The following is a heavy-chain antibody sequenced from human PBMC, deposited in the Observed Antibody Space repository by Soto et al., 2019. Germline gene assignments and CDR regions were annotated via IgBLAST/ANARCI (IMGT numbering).Heavy chain of an antibody. V-gene: IGHV5-51*01. D-gene: IGHD3-22*01. Sequence: GESLKISCMGSGYSFTSYWIGWVRQMPGKGLEWMGIIYPGDSDTRYSPSFQGQVTISADKSISTAYLQWSSLKASDTAMYYCARIPAYYYDSSGYPYFDYWGQGTLVTVSS. J-gene: IGHJ4*02. CDR2: IYPGDSDT. CDR1: GYSFTSYW. CDR3: ARIPAYYYDSSGYPYFDY.